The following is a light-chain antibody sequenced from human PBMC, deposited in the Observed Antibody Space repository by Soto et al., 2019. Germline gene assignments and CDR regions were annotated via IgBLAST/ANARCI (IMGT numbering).Light chain of an antibody. J-gene: IGLJ2*01. CDR1: SSDVGGYNY. V-gene: IGLV2-14*01. CDR3: SSYTSSRTLV. CDR2: DVS. Sequence: QSALTQPASVSGSPGQSITISCTGTSSDVGGYNYVSWYQQHPGKAPKLMIYDVSNRPSGVSNRFSGSKSGNTASLTISGLQAEDEADYYCSSYTSSRTLVFGGGPKLTFL.